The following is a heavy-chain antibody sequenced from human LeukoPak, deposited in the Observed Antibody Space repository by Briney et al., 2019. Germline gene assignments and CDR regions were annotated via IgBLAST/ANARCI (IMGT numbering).Heavy chain of an antibody. D-gene: IGHD7-27*01. CDR1: GFTFSSYA. J-gene: IGHJ4*02. V-gene: IGHV3-23*01. CDR3: AKAQRSGASTFDY. Sequence: GGSLRLSCAASGFTFSSYAMSWVRQAPGKGLEWVSAISGSGGSAYYANSVKGRFTISRDNSKNTLYLQMNSLRAEDTAVYYCAKAQRSGASTFDYWGQGTLVTVSS. CDR2: ISGSGGSA.